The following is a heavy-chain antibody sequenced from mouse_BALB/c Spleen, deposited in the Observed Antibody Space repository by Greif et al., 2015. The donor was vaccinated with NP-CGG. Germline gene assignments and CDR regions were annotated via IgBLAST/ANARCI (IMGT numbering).Heavy chain of an antibody. CDR1: GFNIKDTY. J-gene: IGHJ2*01. CDR3: ASFYDGYPYYFDY. CDR2: IDPANGNT. Sequence: VQLQQSGAELVKPGASVKLSCTASGFNIKDTYMHWVKQRPEQGLEWIGRIDPANGNTKYDPKFQGKATITADTSSNTAYLQLSSLTSEDTAVYYCASFYDGYPYYFDYWGQGTTLTVSS. D-gene: IGHD2-3*01. V-gene: IGHV14-3*02.